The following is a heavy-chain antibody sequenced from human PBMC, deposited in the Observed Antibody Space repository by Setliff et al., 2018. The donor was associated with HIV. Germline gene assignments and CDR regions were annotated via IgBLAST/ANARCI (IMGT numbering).Heavy chain of an antibody. J-gene: IGHJ1*01. CDR1: GGSINHYY. D-gene: IGHD2-15*01. CDR2: IYYSGSA. Sequence: PSETLSLTCTVSGGSINHYYWSWIRQPPGKGLEWIGYIYYSGSANYNLSLKSRVTISVDTSKNQFSLKLTSVTAADTAMYFCARDSPADGGNPGRFQRWGQGTLVTVSS. V-gene: IGHV4-59*12. CDR3: ARDSPADGGNPGRFQR.